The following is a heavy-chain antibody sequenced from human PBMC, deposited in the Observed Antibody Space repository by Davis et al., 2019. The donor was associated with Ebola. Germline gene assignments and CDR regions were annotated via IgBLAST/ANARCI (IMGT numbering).Heavy chain of an antibody. V-gene: IGHV3-23*01. CDR1: GFTFSSYA. D-gene: IGHD6-19*01. CDR2: ISGSGGST. Sequence: GESLKISCAASGFTFSSYAMSWVRQAPGKGLEWVSAISGSGGSTYYADSVKGRFTISRDNSKNTLYLQMNSLRAEDTAVYYCAKDLKWLAPYGMDVWGQGTTVTVSS. CDR3: AKDLKWLAPYGMDV. J-gene: IGHJ6*02.